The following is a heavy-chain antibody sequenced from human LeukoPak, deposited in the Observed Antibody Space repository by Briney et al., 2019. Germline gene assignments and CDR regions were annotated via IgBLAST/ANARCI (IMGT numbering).Heavy chain of an antibody. J-gene: IGHJ6*02. D-gene: IGHD6-13*01. V-gene: IGHV3-33*01. CDR1: GFTFSSYG. Sequence: PGRSLRLSCAASGFTFSSYGMHWVRQAPGKGLEWVAVIWYDGSNKYYADSVKGRFTISRDNSKNTLYLQMNSLRAEDTAVYYCAREYGYPYYYGMDVWGQGTTVTVSS. CDR2: IWYDGSNK. CDR3: AREYGYPYYYGMDV.